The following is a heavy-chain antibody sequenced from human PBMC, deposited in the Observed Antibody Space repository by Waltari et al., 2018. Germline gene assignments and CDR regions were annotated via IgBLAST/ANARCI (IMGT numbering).Heavy chain of an antibody. CDR2: IKQDGSEK. J-gene: IGHJ4*02. CDR3: ARAAAGAVCDY. CDR1: GFTFSSYW. V-gene: IGHV3-7*01. Sequence: EVQLVESGGGLVQPGGSLRLSCTASGFTFSSYWMSWVRQAPGKGLEWVANIKQDGSEKYYVDSVKGRFTISRDNAKNSLYLQMNSLRAEDTAVYYCARAAAGAVCDYWGQGTLVTVSS. D-gene: IGHD6-13*01.